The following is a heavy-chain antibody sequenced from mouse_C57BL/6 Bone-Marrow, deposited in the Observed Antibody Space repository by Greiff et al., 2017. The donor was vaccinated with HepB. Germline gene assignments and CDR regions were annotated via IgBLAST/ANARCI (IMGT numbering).Heavy chain of an antibody. V-gene: IGHV1-69*01. CDR3: ARSGYYYGSSYDQAWFAY. Sequence: QVQLQQPGAELVMPGASVKLSCKASGYTFTSYWMHWVKQRPGQGLEWIGEIDPSDSYTNYNQKFKGKSTLTVDKSSSTAYMQLSSLTSEDSAVYYCARSGYYYGSSYDQAWFAYWGQGTLVTVSA. CDR2: IDPSDSYT. D-gene: IGHD1-1*01. J-gene: IGHJ3*01. CDR1: GYTFTSYW.